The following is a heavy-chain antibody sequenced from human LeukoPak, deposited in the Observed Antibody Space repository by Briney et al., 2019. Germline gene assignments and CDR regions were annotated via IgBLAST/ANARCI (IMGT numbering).Heavy chain of an antibody. Sequence: GGSLILSCEASGFTFSTSWMSWVRQAPGKGLEWVANINQDGSEKYYVDSVKGRFTISRDNAKNSLYLQMNSLRAEDTAVYYCAKDSSANYWGQGTLVTVSS. D-gene: IGHD3-10*01. CDR2: INQDGSEK. J-gene: IGHJ4*02. CDR3: AKDSSANY. CDR1: GFTFSTSW. V-gene: IGHV3-7*04.